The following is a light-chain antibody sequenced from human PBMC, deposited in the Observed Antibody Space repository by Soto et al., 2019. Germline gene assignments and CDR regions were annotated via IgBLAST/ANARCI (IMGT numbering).Light chain of an antibody. Sequence: QSALTQPASVSGSPGQSISISCSGTSSDVGGYNYVSWYQQHPGKAPKLMIYEVINRPSGVSNRFSGSKSGNTASLTISGLQAEDEADYYCSSYTTNTTVVFGGGTKLTVL. V-gene: IGLV2-14*01. J-gene: IGLJ3*02. CDR1: SSDVGGYNY. CDR2: EVI. CDR3: SSYTTNTTVV.